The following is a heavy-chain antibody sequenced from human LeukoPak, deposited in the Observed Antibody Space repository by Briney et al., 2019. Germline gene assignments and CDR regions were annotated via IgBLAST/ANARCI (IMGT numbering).Heavy chain of an antibody. CDR2: IYSGGST. Sequence: PGGSLRLSCAASGFTVSSNYMSWVRQAPGKGLEWVSVIYSGGSTYDADSVKGRFTISRHNSKNTLYLQMNSLRAEDTAVYYCARGGGNYDYVWGSYRFLVYWGQGALVTVSS. V-gene: IGHV3-53*04. D-gene: IGHD3-16*02. CDR3: ARGGGNYDYVWGSYRFLVY. CDR1: GFTVSSNY. J-gene: IGHJ4*02.